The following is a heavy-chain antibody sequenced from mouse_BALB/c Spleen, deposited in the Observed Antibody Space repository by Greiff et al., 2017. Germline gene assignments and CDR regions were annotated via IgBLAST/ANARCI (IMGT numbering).Heavy chain of an antibody. V-gene: IGHV5-17*02. Sequence: EVQLVESGGGLVQPGGSRKLSCAASGFTFSSFGMHWVRQAPEKGLEWVAYISSGSSTIYYADTVKGRFTISRDNPKNTLFLQMTSLRSEDTAMYYCASEGGYDAWFAYWGQGTLVTVSA. CDR2: ISSGSSTI. CDR3: ASEGGYDAWFAY. CDR1: GFTFSSFG. D-gene: IGHD2-2*01. J-gene: IGHJ3*01.